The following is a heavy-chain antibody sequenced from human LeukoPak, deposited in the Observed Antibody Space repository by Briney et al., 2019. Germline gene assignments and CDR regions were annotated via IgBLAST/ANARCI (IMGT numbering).Heavy chain of an antibody. CDR3: ARDEQYYDFWSGYYHNLFDY. CDR2: INSDGSST. J-gene: IGHJ4*02. D-gene: IGHD3-3*01. Sequence: GGSLRLSCAASGFTFSSYWMHWVRQAPGKGLVWASRINSDGSSTSYADSVKGRFTISRDNAKNTLYLQMNSLRAEDTAVYYCARDEQYYDFWSGYYHNLFDYWGQGTLVTVSS. CDR1: GFTFSSYW. V-gene: IGHV3-74*01.